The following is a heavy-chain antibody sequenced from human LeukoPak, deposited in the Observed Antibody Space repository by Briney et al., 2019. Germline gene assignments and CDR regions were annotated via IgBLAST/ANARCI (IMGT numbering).Heavy chain of an antibody. Sequence: GGSLRLSCATSGFTFSRYAMNWVRQAPGKGLGRVAVISYDGTKKYYADSVKGRFTISRDNSKNTLYLQMDSLRAEDTAVYYCARGGSYLSAFDIWGQGTMVTVSS. J-gene: IGHJ3*02. D-gene: IGHD1-26*01. CDR1: GFTFSRYA. V-gene: IGHV3-30*04. CDR3: ARGGSYLSAFDI. CDR2: ISYDGTKK.